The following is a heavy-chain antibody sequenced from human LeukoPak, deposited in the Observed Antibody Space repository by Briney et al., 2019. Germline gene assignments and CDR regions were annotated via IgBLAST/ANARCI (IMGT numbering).Heavy chain of an antibody. CDR1: GFTFGSYS. D-gene: IGHD6-19*01. Sequence: GGSLRLSCAASGFTFGSYSINWVRQAPGKGLEWLSYISSSSRTISYADSLKGRFTVSRDNAKNSLDLQMNSLRVEDTAVYYWARVGTSGWTSDYWGQGTLVTVSS. CDR3: ARVGTSGWTSDY. CDR2: ISSSSRTI. J-gene: IGHJ4*02. V-gene: IGHV3-48*04.